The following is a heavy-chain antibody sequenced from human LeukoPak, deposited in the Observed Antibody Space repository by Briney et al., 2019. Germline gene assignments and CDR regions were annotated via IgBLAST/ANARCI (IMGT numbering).Heavy chain of an antibody. CDR3: ARHGVGTMVRGPTIPFDP. Sequence: GESLKISCKGSGYTFTSYWIGWVRQMPGKGLEWMGIIYPGDSDTRYSPSFQGQVTISADKSISTACLQWSSLKASDTAMYYCARHGVGTMVRGPTIPFDPWGQGTLVTVSS. D-gene: IGHD3-10*01. V-gene: IGHV5-51*01. CDR2: IYPGDSDT. J-gene: IGHJ5*02. CDR1: GYTFTSYW.